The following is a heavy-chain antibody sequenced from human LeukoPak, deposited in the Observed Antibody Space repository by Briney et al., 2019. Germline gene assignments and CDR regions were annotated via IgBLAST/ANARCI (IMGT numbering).Heavy chain of an antibody. Sequence: PGGSLRLSFAASGFNFAIYSMSWVRQAPGKGLEWVASMGCSGSHIYYADSVKGRFTISRDNAQNSLYLQLNSLGAEDTAVYFCAKTGGYCTTNCRGMGNRFESWGQGALVAVSS. D-gene: IGHD2-8*01. CDR3: AKTGGYCTTNCRGMGNRFES. CDR2: MGCSGSHI. CDR1: GFNFAIYS. J-gene: IGHJ5*01. V-gene: IGHV3-21*06.